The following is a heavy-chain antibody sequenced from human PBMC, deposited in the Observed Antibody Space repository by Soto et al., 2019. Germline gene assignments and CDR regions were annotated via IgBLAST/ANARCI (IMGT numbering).Heavy chain of an antibody. J-gene: IGHJ6*02. D-gene: IGHD3-10*01. Sequence: SVKVSCKASGGTFSSYTISWVRQAPGQGLEWMGRIIPILGIANYAQKFQGRVTITADKSTSTAYMELSSLRSEDTAVYYCARAYYYGSGSYGGVYYYGMDVWGQGTTVTVSS. CDR3: ARAYYYGSGSYGGVYYYGMDV. V-gene: IGHV1-69*02. CDR1: GGTFSSYT. CDR2: IIPILGIA.